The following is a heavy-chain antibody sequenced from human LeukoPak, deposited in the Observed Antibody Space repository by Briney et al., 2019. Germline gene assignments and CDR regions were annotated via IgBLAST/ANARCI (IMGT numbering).Heavy chain of an antibody. CDR1: GYTFTSYG. Sequence: ASVKVSCKASGYTFTSYGISWVRQAPGQGLEWMGWISAYNGNTNYAQKLQGRVTMTTDTSTSTAYMELRSLRSDDTALYYCARVGEPYCSSTSCCYYYYMDVWGKGTTVTVSS. CDR3: ARVGEPYCSSTSCCYYYYMDV. J-gene: IGHJ6*03. D-gene: IGHD2-2*01. CDR2: ISAYNGNT. V-gene: IGHV1-18*01.